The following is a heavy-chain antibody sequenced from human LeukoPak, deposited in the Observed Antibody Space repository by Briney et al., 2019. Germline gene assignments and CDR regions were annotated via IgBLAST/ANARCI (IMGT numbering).Heavy chain of an antibody. CDR3: AKHYMGSSYNHGLDC. V-gene: IGHV4-39*01. CDR2: IYYSGTT. Sequence: PSETLSLTCTVSGGSLNNYYWGWIRQPPGKGLEWIGSIYYSGTTYYNPSLKSRVTISVDTSKNQFSLKLSSVTAADTALYYCAKHYMGSSYNHGLDCWGQGTLVTVSS. D-gene: IGHD3-10*01. CDR1: GGSLNNYY. J-gene: IGHJ4*02.